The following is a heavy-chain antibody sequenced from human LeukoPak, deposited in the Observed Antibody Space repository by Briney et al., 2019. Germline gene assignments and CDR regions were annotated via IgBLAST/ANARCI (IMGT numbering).Heavy chain of an antibody. CDR3: ARVWELQDAFDI. CDR1: GFIVSSNY. V-gene: IGHV3-53*01. Sequence: GGSLRLSCAASGFIVSSNYMTWIRQAPGKGLEWVSVIDSDGKTYYADSVKGRFTISRDNSKNTLYLQMNSLRAEDTAVYYCARVWELQDAFDIWGQGTMVTVSS. J-gene: IGHJ3*02. CDR2: IDSDGKT. D-gene: IGHD1-26*01.